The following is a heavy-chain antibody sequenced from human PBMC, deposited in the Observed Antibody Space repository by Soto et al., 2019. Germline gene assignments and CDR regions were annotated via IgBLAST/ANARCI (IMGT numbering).Heavy chain of an antibody. Sequence: GESLKISCKGSGYSFTSYSILRVRQMPGKGLEGMGIIYPCDSDTRYSPSFQGEATISADKSISTAHLQWSSLTASDTAMYYRATASDTYSDSSAYWTDAFEIWGQGTIVTVSS. CDR1: GYSFTSYS. V-gene: IGHV5-51*01. D-gene: IGHD3-22*01. J-gene: IGHJ3*02. CDR3: ATASDTYSDSSAYWTDAFEI. CDR2: IYPCDSDT.